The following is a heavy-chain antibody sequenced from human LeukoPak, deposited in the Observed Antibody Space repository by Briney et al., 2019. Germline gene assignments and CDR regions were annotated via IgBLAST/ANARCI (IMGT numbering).Heavy chain of an antibody. D-gene: IGHD6-13*01. CDR1: GGSISSSSYH. Sequence: SETLSLTCTVSGGSISSSSYHWGWIRQPPGKGLEWIGSIYYSGSTYYNPSLKSRVTISVDTSKNQFSLKLSSVTAADTAVYYCARHLSWYNAFDIWGQGTMVTVSS. CDR2: IYYSGST. V-gene: IGHV4-39*01. J-gene: IGHJ3*02. CDR3: ARHLSWYNAFDI.